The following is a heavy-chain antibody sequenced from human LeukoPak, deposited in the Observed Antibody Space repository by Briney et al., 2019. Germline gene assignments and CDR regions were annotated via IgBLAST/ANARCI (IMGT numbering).Heavy chain of an antibody. V-gene: IGHV1-46*01. Sequence: ASVTVSFKAFGYTFTDYYFHWVRQAPGQGLEWMGIINPSGGSTSYAQKFQGRVTMTRDTSTSTVYMELSSLRSEDTAVYYCARDLVLDSSGWYLTNWFDPWGQGTLVTVS. CDR3: ARDLVLDSSGWYLTNWFDP. CDR1: GYTFTDYY. CDR2: INPSGGST. D-gene: IGHD6-19*01. J-gene: IGHJ5*02.